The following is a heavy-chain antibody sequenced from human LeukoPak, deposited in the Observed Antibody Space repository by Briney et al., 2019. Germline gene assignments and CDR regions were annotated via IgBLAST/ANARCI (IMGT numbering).Heavy chain of an antibody. V-gene: IGHV4-59*01. CDR3: ARGGPLGYCSSTSCYGNWFDP. CDR1: GGSISSYY. D-gene: IGHD2-2*01. J-gene: IGHJ5*02. Sequence: SETLSLTCTVSGGSISSYYWSWIRQPPGKGLEWIGYIYYSGSTKYNPSLKSRVTISVDTSKNQFSLKLSSVTAADTAVYYCARGGPLGYCSSTSCYGNWFDPWGQGTLVTVSS. CDR2: IYYSGST.